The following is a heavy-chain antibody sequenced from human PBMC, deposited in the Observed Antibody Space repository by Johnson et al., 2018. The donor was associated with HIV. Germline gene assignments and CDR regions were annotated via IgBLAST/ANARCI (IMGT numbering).Heavy chain of an antibody. CDR2: ISSSGSTI. D-gene: IGHD1/OR15-1a*01. CDR3: ARDLGNWDSPRSAFDI. Sequence: VQLVESGGGVVRPGGSLRLSCAASGFTFDDYGMSWVRQAPGKGLEWVSYISSSGSTIYYADSVKGRLTISRDNAKNSLYLQVNSLRAEDTAVYYCARDLGNWDSPRSAFDIWGQGTMVTVSS. J-gene: IGHJ3*02. V-gene: IGHV3-48*04. CDR1: GFTFDDYG.